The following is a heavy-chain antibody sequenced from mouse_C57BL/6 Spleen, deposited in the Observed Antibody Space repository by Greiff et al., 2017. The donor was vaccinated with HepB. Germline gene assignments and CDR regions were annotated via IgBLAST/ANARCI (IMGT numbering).Heavy chain of an antibody. CDR3: ARRSYYGNYYFDY. V-gene: IGHV1-52*01. D-gene: IGHD2-1*01. CDR1: GYTFTSYW. CDR2: IDPSDSET. Sequence: VQLQQPGAELVRPGSSVKLSCKASGYTFTSYWMHWVKQRPIQGLEWIGNIDPSDSETHYNQKFKDKATLTVDKSSSTAYMQLSSLTSEDSAVYYCARRSYYGNYYFDYWGQGTTLTVSS. J-gene: IGHJ2*01.